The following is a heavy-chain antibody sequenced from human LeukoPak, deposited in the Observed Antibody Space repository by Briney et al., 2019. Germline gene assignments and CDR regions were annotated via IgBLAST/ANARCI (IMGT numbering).Heavy chain of an antibody. CDR3: ARAYYDSSGSDYFQH. D-gene: IGHD3-22*01. V-gene: IGHV1-18*01. J-gene: IGHJ1*01. Sequence: ASVKVSCKASGYTFTNYGISWVRQAPGQGLEWMGWISAYNGNTNCAQKLQDRVTMTTDTSTSIAYMELRSLRSDDTAVYYCARAYYDSSGSDYFQHWGQGTLVTVSS. CDR1: GYTFTNYG. CDR2: ISAYNGNT.